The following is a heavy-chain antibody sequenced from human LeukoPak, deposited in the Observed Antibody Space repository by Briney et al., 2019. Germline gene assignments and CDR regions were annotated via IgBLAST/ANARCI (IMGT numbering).Heavy chain of an antibody. V-gene: IGHV3-7*01. J-gene: IGHJ3*02. D-gene: IGHD5/OR15-5a*01. CDR2: IKQDGSEK. CDR1: RFTFSSYW. Sequence: GGSLRLSCAAPRFTFSSYWMSWVRQAPGKGLEWVANIKQDGSEKNYVDSVKGRFTISRDNAKNSLYLQMNSLRVEDTAVYFCARDSNPNDGQVFYDAFDIWGQGTMVTVSS. CDR3: ARDSNPNDGQVFYDAFDI.